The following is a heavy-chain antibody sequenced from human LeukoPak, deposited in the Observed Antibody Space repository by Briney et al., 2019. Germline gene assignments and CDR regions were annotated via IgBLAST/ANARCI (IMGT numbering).Heavy chain of an antibody. D-gene: IGHD6-13*01. J-gene: IGHJ4*02. CDR2: IRYDGSNK. CDR1: GFTFRSYG. Sequence: GGSLRLSCAASGFTFRSYGMHWVRQAPGKGLEWVAFIRYDGSNKFYADSVKGRFTISRDNSKNMLYLHMNSLRADDTAVYYCAKAEVMRLTAAGTDYWGLGTLVTVSS. CDR3: AKAEVMRLTAAGTDY. V-gene: IGHV3-30*02.